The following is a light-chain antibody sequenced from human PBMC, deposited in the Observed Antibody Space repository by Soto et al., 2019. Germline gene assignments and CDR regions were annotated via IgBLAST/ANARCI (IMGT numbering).Light chain of an antibody. CDR2: DAS. J-gene: IGKJ2*01. V-gene: IGKV1-33*01. CDR3: QQYDNLPRT. CDR1: QDISNY. Sequence: DIQMTQSPSSLSASVGDRVTITCQASQDISNYLNWYQQKPGKAPKLLIYDASNLETGVPSRFSASGSGTDFTFTISSLQPEDIATYYCQQYDNLPRTFGQGTKLEIK.